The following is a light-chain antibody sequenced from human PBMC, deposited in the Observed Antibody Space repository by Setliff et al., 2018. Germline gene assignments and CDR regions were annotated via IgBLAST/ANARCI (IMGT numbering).Light chain of an antibody. J-gene: IGLJ1*01. CDR1: SSDVGGYNY. CDR2: EVT. CDR3: NAYTSGSTYV. V-gene: IGLV2-14*03. Sequence: QSALTQPAAVSGSPGQSITISCAGTSSDVGGYNYVPWYQQHPGKAPKLMIYEVTKRPSGVSDRFSGSKSGNTASLTISGLQTEDEADYYCNAYTSGSTYVFGTGTKVTVL.